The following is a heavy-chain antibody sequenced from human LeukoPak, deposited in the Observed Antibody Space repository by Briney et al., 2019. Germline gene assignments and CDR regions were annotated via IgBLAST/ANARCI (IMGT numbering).Heavy chain of an antibody. Sequence: SETLSLTCTVSRGSISSGNYYWSWIRQPAGKGLEWIGRFHTRGSTNYNPSLKSRVTISVDTSKNQFSLKLSSVTAADTAVYYCARMVAAMAPPGSDDYWGQGTLVTVSS. CDR3: ARMVAAMAPPGSDDY. V-gene: IGHV4-61*02. CDR1: RGSISSGNYY. CDR2: FHTRGST. J-gene: IGHJ4*02. D-gene: IGHD5-18*01.